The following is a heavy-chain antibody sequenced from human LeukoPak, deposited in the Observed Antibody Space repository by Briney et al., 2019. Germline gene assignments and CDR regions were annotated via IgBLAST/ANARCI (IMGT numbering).Heavy chain of an antibody. D-gene: IGHD3-10*01. CDR1: GFTFSSYA. Sequence: PGGSLRLSCAASGFTFSSYAMRWVRQAPGKGLEWVAVISYDGSNKYYADSVEGRFTISRDNSKNTLYLQMNSLRAEDTAVYYCARGEGKWFGELWLALYFDYWGQGTLVTVSS. J-gene: IGHJ4*02. CDR2: ISYDGSNK. CDR3: ARGEGKWFGELWLALYFDY. V-gene: IGHV3-30*04.